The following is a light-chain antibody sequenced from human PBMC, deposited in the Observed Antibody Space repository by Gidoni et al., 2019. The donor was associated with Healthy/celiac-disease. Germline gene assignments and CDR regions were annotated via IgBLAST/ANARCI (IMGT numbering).Light chain of an antibody. V-gene: IGLV3-1*01. Sequence: SYELTKPPSVSVSPGQTASITFSGDKWGDKYACWYQQKPGKSPVLVIYKDSNRPSGIPERFSGANSGNTATLTISGTQAMDEADYYCQAWDSSSVVFGGGTKLTVL. CDR2: KDS. CDR1: KWGDKY. CDR3: QAWDSSSVV. J-gene: IGLJ2*01.